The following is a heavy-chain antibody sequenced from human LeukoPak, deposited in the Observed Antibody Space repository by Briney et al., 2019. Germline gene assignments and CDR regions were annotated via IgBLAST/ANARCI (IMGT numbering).Heavy chain of an antibody. CDR1: GFTFSHFG. V-gene: IGHV3-33*06. J-gene: IGHJ4*02. CDR3: AKDAQRGFDFSNSLES. D-gene: IGHD4-11*01. Sequence: PGGSLRLSCTTSGFTFSHFGMHWVRQAPGKGLEWVAVIWSDGTDKYYGDSVKGRFTISRDNSENTVYPQMNSLRVEDTAVYYCAKDAQRGFDFSNSLESWGQGTLVTVSS. CDR2: IWSDGTDK.